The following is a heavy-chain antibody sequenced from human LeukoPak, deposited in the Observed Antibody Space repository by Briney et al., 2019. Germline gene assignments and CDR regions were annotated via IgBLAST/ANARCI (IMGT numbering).Heavy chain of an antibody. CDR2: IFYSGST. CDR1: GGSISSSSYY. Sequence: SETLSLTCTVSGGSISSSSYYWVWIRQPPGKGLELIGSIFYSGSTYYNPSLKSRVTISVDRSKNQFSLKLSSVTAADTAVYYCARAFKLDIVVVEGNWFDPWGQGTLVTVSS. CDR3: ARAFKLDIVVVEGNWFDP. V-gene: IGHV4-39*07. D-gene: IGHD2-2*03. J-gene: IGHJ5*02.